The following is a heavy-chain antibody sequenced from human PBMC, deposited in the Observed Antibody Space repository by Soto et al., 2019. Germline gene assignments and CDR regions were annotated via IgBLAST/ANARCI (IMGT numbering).Heavy chain of an antibody. D-gene: IGHD3-10*01. V-gene: IGHV3-23*01. CDR2: ISGSGGST. J-gene: IGHJ4*02. Sequence: GGSLRLSCAASGFTFSSYAMSWVRQAPGKGLEWVSAISGSGGSTYYADSVKGRFTISRDNSKNTLYLQMNSLRAEDTAVYYCARDRSLRYGSGSYYTGPFDYWGQGTLVTVSS. CDR3: ARDRSLRYGSGSYYTGPFDY. CDR1: GFTFSSYA.